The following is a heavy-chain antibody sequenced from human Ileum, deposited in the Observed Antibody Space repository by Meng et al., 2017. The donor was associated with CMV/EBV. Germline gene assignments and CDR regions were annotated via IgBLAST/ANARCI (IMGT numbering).Heavy chain of an antibody. V-gene: IGHV4-34*02. CDR1: GGSFSSFS. J-gene: IGHJ4*02. CDR2: INHRGTT. CDR3: TRGRVGDWGFDF. Sequence: QVQLQQWGAGLLKPSETLSPPGGVNGGSFSSFSWTWIRQPPGKGPEWIGDINHRGTTNYSPSLKSRVTISIDTSKKQFSLRLSSLTAADTAVYYCTRGRVGDWGFDFWGQGTLVTVSS. D-gene: IGHD1-26*01.